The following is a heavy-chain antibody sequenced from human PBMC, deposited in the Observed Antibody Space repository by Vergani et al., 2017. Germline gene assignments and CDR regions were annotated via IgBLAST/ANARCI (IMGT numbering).Heavy chain of an antibody. Sequence: VQMVETGGGPVKPGGSLRLSCAASGFTFSSYSMNWVCQAPGKGLEWVSSISSSSSYLYYADSVRRRFTISRDNAKNLLYLQMNSMRAEDTAVYYGARGQWLVRGRSTEHDYWGQGTLVTVSS. CDR1: GFTFSSYS. J-gene: IGHJ4*02. CDR2: ISSSSSYL. D-gene: IGHD6-19*01. V-gene: IGHV3-21*01. CDR3: ARGQWLVRGRSTEHDY.